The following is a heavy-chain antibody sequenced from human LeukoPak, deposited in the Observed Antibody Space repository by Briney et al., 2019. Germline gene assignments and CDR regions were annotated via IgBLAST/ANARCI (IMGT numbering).Heavy chain of an antibody. D-gene: IGHD4-23*01. Sequence: GESLKISFKGSGYSFTSYWIGWVRQMPGKGLEWMGIIYPGDSDTRYSPSFQGQVTISADKSISTAYLQWSSLRASDTAMYYCARHGSYGGTPEYYYYYGMDVWGQGTTVTVSS. CDR2: IYPGDSDT. CDR1: GYSFTSYW. J-gene: IGHJ6*02. CDR3: ARHGSYGGTPEYYYYYGMDV. V-gene: IGHV5-51*01.